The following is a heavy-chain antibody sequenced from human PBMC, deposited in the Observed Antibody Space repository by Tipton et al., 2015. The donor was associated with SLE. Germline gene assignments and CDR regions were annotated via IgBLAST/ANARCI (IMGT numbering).Heavy chain of an antibody. V-gene: IGHV3-74*01. CDR3: ASVLEYSSSFNLYYYYGMDV. Sequence: SLRLSRAASGFTFSNYWMNWVRQAPGKGLVWVSRINSDGSSTSYADSVKGRFTISRDNAKNTLYLQMNSLRAEDTAVYYCASVLEYSSSFNLYYYYGMDVWGQGTTVTVSS. CDR1: GFTFSNYW. D-gene: IGHD6-6*01. J-gene: IGHJ6*02. CDR2: INSDGSST.